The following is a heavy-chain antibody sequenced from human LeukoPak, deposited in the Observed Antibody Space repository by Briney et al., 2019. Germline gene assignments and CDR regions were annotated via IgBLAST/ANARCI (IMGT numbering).Heavy chain of an antibody. J-gene: IGHJ4*02. CDR3: ATYRQVLLPFES. CDR2: IRYDGSDK. V-gene: IGHV3-30*02. D-gene: IGHD2-8*02. CDR1: GFIFSSYV. Sequence: GGSLRLSCAASGFIFSSYVMHWVRQAPDKGLEWVAFIRYDGSDKYYADSVKGRFTISRDNSKSTLSLQMNSLRAEDTAIYYCATYRQVLLPFESWGQGTLVTVSS.